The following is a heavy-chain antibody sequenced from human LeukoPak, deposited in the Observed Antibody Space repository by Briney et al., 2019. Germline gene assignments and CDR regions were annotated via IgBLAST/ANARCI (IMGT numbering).Heavy chain of an antibody. J-gene: IGHJ4*02. CDR2: IYCGGNT. CDR3: ASGIEVGPIYFDY. V-gene: IGHV3-66*01. CDR1: GFTVSSKY. D-gene: IGHD6-19*01. Sequence: HSGGSLRLSCAASGFTVSSKYMSWVRQAPGKGLEWVSVIYCGGNTYYADSVKGRFTISRDNSKNTVNLQMNRLRAEGTAVYYCASGIEVGPIYFDYWGQGTLVTVSS.